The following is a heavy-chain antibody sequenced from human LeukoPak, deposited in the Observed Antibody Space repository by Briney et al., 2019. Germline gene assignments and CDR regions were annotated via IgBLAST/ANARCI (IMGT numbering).Heavy chain of an antibody. CDR3: ARYSGYDLSFDY. J-gene: IGHJ4*02. D-gene: IGHD5-12*01. V-gene: IGHV4-38-2*02. CDR1: GYSISSTYY. Sequence: PSETLSLTCTVSGYSISSTYYWGWIRQPPGKGLEWVGSVFHSGNTYYNPSLKSRVTISVDTSKNQFSLKLSSVTAADTAVYYCARYSGYDLSFDYWGQGTLVTVSS. CDR2: VFHSGNT.